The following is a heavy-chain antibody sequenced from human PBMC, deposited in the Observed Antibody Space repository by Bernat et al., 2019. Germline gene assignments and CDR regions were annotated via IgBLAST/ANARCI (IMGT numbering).Heavy chain of an antibody. Sequence: QVQLQESGPGLVKPSETLSLTCAVSGYSISSGYYWGWIRQPPGKGLEWIGSIYHSGSTYYNPSLKSRVTISVDTSKNQFSLKLSSVTAADTAVYYCARDLNDNPYSSGWYGYRGQGTLVTVSS. CDR2: IYHSGST. CDR3: ARDLNDNPYSSGWYGY. J-gene: IGHJ4*02. D-gene: IGHD6-19*01. V-gene: IGHV4-38-2*02. CDR1: GYSISSGYY.